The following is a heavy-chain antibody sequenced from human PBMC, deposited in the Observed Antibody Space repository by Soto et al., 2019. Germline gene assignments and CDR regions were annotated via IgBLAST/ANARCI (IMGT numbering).Heavy chain of an antibody. CDR3: ARSRNGAVPDSINF. V-gene: IGHV3-23*01. Sequence: PGGSLRLSCAASGFPFGENAMSWVRQAPGKGLEWVSGISDSGATTYYADSVRGRFTISRDNSKNTLYLSMTSLRPDDTAVFYCARSRNGAVPDSINFWGQGTLVTVSS. D-gene: IGHD2-8*01. CDR2: ISDSGATT. CDR1: GFPFGENA. J-gene: IGHJ4*02.